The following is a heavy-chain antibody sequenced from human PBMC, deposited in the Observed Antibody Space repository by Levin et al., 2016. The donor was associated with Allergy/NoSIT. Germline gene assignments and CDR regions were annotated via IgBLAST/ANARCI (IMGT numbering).Heavy chain of an antibody. V-gene: IGHV4-34*01. Sequence: WIRQPPGKGLEWIGEINHSGSTNYNPSLKSRVTISVDTSKNQFSLKLSSVTAADTAVYYCAREPPEQGSGELLGTPNWFDPLGAREPWSPSPQ. J-gene: IGHJ5*02. CDR3: AREPPEQGSGELLGTPNWFDP. CDR2: INHSGST. D-gene: IGHD3-16*01.